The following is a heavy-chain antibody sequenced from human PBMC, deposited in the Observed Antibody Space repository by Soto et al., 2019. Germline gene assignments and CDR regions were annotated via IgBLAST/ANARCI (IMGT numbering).Heavy chain of an antibody. D-gene: IGHD3-10*01. CDR1: GYFFTSYY. V-gene: IGHV1-2*02. Sequence: QVQLVQSGAEVEKPGASVKVSCKTSGYFFTSYYIHWVRQAPGQGLEWMGWINPNNGGTNSAQKFQGRVTMTSDTSINTAHMEITSLRSDDTALYYCAREVTYGGGSFSLGLWGQGTLVTVSS. CDR3: AREVTYGGGSFSLGL. J-gene: IGHJ4*02. CDR2: INPNNGGT.